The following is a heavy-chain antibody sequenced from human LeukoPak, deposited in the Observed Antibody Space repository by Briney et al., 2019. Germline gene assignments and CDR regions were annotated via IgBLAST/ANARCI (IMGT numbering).Heavy chain of an antibody. V-gene: IGHV3-23*01. D-gene: IGHD2-15*01. J-gene: IGHJ5*01. CDR2: ISGTGNRT. Sequence: GGSLRLSCAASGFTFSSYAMGWVRQAPGKGLEWVSAISGTGNRTYYADSLKGRFTISRDNAKKSVYLQMNSLRAEDTAVYYCARGALDAATPFDSWGQGTLVTVSS. CDR3: ARGALDAATPFDS. CDR1: GFTFSSYA.